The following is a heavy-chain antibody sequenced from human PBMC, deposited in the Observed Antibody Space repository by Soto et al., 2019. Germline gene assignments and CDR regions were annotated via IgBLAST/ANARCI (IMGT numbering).Heavy chain of an antibody. J-gene: IGHJ4*02. CDR1: GFTFSSFS. V-gene: IGHV3-30-3*01. D-gene: IGHD6-19*01. CDR2: ISDDGSNK. Sequence: XGALALSFASSGFTFSSFSMHWVRQAPGKGLEWVAVISDDGSNKYYADSVKGRFTVSRDNSKNTLYVQMNSLRREDTAVYYCARVEQWLYIAKFWGQGTLVTVSS. CDR3: ARVEQWLYIAKF.